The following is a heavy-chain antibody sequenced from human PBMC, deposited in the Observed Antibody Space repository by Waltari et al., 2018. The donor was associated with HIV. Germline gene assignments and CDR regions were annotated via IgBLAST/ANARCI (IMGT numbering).Heavy chain of an antibody. D-gene: IGHD6-13*01. V-gene: IGHV1-24*01. CDR3: ATDRESSSWILDV. J-gene: IGHJ6*02. Sequence: QVQLVQAGAEVKKPGASVKVYCKVSGNPLTELSMHWVRQAPGKGLEWMGGFDPEEGEIIYAQKCQGRVTMTEDTSTDTAYMELRSLRSEDTAVYYCATDRESSSWILDVWGQGTTVTVSS. CDR2: FDPEEGEI. CDR1: GNPLTELS.